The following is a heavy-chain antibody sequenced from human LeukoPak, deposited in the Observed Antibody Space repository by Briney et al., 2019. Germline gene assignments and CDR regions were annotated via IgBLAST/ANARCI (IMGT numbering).Heavy chain of an antibody. CDR2: ISYDGSNK. J-gene: IGHJ4*02. Sequence: PGGSLRLSCAASGFTFSSYAMHWVRQAPGKGLEWVAVISYDGSNKYYADSVKGRFTISRDNSKNTLYLQMNSLRAEDTAVYYCARGAGPIYRCDYWGQGTLVTVSS. D-gene: IGHD2-2*02. CDR3: ARGAGPIYRCDY. V-gene: IGHV3-30-3*01. CDR1: GFTFSSYA.